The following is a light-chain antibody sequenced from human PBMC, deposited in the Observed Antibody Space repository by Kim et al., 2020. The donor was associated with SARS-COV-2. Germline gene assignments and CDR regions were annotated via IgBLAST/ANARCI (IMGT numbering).Light chain of an antibody. Sequence: SPGERATLSCGASQSVRSNYLAWYQQKPGQAPRLLIYAASSRATGIPDRFSGSGSGTDFTLTIIRLEPEDFAVYYCQQYVSSPWTFAQGTKVDIK. CDR2: AAS. J-gene: IGKJ1*01. CDR3: QQYVSSPWT. CDR1: QSVRSNY. V-gene: IGKV3-20*01.